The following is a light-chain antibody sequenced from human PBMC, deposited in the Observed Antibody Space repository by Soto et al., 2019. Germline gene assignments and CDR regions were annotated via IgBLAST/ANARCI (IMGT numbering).Light chain of an antibody. J-gene: IGKJ2*01. Sequence: DIQMTQSPSSESASVGDRVTITCRASQGISTWLAWYQQKPGQAPKLLIYAASSLQSGVSSRFSGSGSGTDFTLTISSLQPEDFATYYCLQSDSFPHTFGPGTKLHIK. CDR1: QGISTW. CDR2: AAS. CDR3: LQSDSFPHT. V-gene: IGKV1-12*01.